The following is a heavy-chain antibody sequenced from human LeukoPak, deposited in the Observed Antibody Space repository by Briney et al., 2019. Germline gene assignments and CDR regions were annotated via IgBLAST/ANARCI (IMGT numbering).Heavy chain of an antibody. V-gene: IGHV3-23*01. Sequence: GGTLTLSCAASGFTFSSYGMSWVRQAPGKGLQWVSVIIGSGSGTYYSDSVKRRFTIFRDNSRNTLYLQMTSLRAEDTAVYYCARWYYYETSGLYYGSFDNWGQGTLVTVSS. CDR2: IIGSGSGT. J-gene: IGHJ5*02. CDR1: GFTFSSYG. D-gene: IGHD3-22*01. CDR3: ARWYYYETSGLYYGSFDN.